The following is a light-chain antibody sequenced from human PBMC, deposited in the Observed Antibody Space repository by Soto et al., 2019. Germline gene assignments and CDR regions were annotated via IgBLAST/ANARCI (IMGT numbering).Light chain of an antibody. CDR3: QQYHTSSIT. Sequence: DIQMTQSPATLSASVGDRVTLTCRASQSISNWLAWYQQKPGKAPTLLIYDASTLERGVPSRFSGTGSGTEFTLSIDSLQPDDFATYYCQQYHTSSITFGQGTRLEI. CDR2: DAS. CDR1: QSISNW. V-gene: IGKV1-5*01. J-gene: IGKJ5*01.